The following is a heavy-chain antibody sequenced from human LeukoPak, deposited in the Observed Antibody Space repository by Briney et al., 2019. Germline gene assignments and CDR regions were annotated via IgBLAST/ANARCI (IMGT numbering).Heavy chain of an antibody. V-gene: IGHV4-59*01. D-gene: IGHD2-15*01. Sequence: SETLSLTCTVSGGSISSYYWSWIRQPPGKGLEWIGYIYYSGSTNYNPSLKSRVTISVDTSKNQFSLKLSSVTAADTAVYYCARDRGYCSGGSCYSGGPNWFDPWGQGTLVTVSS. J-gene: IGHJ5*02. CDR3: ARDRGYCSGGSCYSGGPNWFDP. CDR1: GGSISSYY. CDR2: IYYSGST.